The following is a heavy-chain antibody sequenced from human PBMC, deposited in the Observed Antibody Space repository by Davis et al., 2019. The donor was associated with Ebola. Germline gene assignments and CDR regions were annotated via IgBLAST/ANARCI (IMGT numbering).Heavy chain of an antibody. CDR1: GYTFTSYY. J-gene: IGHJ6*03. CDR2: ISYDGSNK. V-gene: IGHV3-30*18. D-gene: IGHD2-15*01. CDR3: AKAANYYYMDV. Sequence: SCKASGYTFTSYYMHWVRQAPGKGLEWLAVISYDGSNKYYADSVKGRFTISRDNSKNTLYLQMNSLRAEDTAVYYCAKAANYYYMDVWGKGTTVTVSS.